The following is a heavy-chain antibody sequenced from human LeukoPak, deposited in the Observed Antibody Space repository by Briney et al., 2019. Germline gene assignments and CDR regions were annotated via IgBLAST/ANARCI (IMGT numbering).Heavy chain of an antibody. J-gene: IGHJ4*02. Sequence: TGGSLRLSCAASGFTFSSYAMSWVRQAPGKGLEWVSAISGSGGSTYYADSVKGRFTISRDNSKNTLYLQMGSLRAEDMAVYYCARVTYSGSSDYWGQGTLVTVSS. CDR3: ARVTYSGSSDY. V-gene: IGHV3-23*01. CDR1: GFTFSSYA. D-gene: IGHD5-12*01. CDR2: ISGSGGST.